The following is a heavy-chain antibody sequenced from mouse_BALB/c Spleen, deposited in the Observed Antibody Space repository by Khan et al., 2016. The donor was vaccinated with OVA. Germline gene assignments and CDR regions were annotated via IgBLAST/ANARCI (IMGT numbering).Heavy chain of an antibody. V-gene: IGHV1-15*01. CDR1: GYTFTDYE. D-gene: IGHD1-1*01. Sequence: QVQLQQSGAELVRPGASVTLSCKASGYTFTDYELHWVKQTPVHGLEWTGAIDPEADFTAYNQKFKGKATLTADKSSSTAYMELRSLTSEDSAVYYGTSRVYGSSYGFAYWGQGTLVAVS. CDR3: TSRVYGSSYGFAY. J-gene: IGHJ3*01. CDR2: IDPEADFT.